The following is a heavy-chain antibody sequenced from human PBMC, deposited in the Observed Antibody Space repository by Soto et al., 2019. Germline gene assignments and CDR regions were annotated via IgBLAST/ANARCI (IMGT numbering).Heavy chain of an antibody. CDR3: ARPVTSLYYGMDV. Sequence: PSETLSLTCTVSGGSISSSSYYWGWIRQPPGKGLEWIGSIYYSGSTYYNPSLKSRVTISVDTSKNQFSLKLSSVTAADTAVYYCARPVTSLYYGMDVWGQGTTVTVSS. J-gene: IGHJ6*02. CDR2: IYYSGST. D-gene: IGHD3-10*01. V-gene: IGHV4-39*01. CDR1: GGSISSSSYY.